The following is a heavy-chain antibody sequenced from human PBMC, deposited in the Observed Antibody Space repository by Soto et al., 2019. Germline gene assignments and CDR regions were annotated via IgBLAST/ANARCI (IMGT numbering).Heavy chain of an antibody. Sequence: GGSLRLSCAASGFSFSSSDMSWFRQAPGKGLEWVSSITGTVIRTSYADSVKGRFTISRDNSKNTLYLQMKSLRAEDTAVYYCAKGKTSGTYSDYWGQGTLVTVSS. CDR1: GFSFSSSD. J-gene: IGHJ4*02. D-gene: IGHD1-26*01. CDR2: ITGTVIRT. CDR3: AKGKTSGTYSDY. V-gene: IGHV3-23*01.